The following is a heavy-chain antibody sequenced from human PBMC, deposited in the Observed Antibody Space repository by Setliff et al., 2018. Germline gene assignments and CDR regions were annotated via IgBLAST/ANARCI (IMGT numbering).Heavy chain of an antibody. J-gene: IGHJ4*02. D-gene: IGHD3-10*01. V-gene: IGHV3-74*01. CDR1: GFTFSSYG. Sequence: GGSLRLSCAASGFTFSSYGMHWVRQAPGKGPVWVSRINSDGSSTSYADSVKGRFTISRDNSKNTLYLQMNSLRPDDTAVYYCAKDIYGSGSYAVGGYFDYWGQGTQVTVSS. CDR3: AKDIYGSGSYAVGGYFDY. CDR2: INSDGSST.